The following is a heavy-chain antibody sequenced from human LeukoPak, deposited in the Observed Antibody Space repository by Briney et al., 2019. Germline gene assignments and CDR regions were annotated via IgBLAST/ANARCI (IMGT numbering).Heavy chain of an antibody. V-gene: IGHV3-11*01. CDR3: ARGFDCSSTSCSCMDV. CDR1: GFPFSDYY. Sequence: GGSLRLSCVASGFPFSDYYMSWIRQAPGKGLDWVSYISSSGSNIYYADSVKGRFTISRDNAKNSLYLQINSLRAEDTAVYYCARGFDCSSTSCSCMDVWGQGTTVTVSS. CDR2: ISSSGSNI. D-gene: IGHD2-2*01. J-gene: IGHJ6*02.